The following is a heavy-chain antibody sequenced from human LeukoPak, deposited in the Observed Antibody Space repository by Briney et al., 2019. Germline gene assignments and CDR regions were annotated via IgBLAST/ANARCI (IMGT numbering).Heavy chain of an antibody. CDR2: IYSGGST. CDR3: ARGPVHENNPPYYYDSSGLDAFDI. J-gene: IGHJ3*02. V-gene: IGHV3-66*01. D-gene: IGHD3-22*01. Sequence: HPGGSLRLSCAASGFTVSSNYMSWVRQAPGKGLEWVSVIYSGGSTYYADSVKGRFTISRDNSKNTLYLQMNSLRAEDTAVYYCARGPVHENNPPYYYDSSGLDAFDIWGQGTMVTVSS. CDR1: GFTVSSNY.